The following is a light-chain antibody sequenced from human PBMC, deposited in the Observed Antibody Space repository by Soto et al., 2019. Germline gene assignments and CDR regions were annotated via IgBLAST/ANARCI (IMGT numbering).Light chain of an antibody. CDR1: QSISTW. CDR2: KAS. J-gene: IGKJ2*01. CDR3: QQYNSFPYT. V-gene: IGKV1-5*03. Sequence: DIQMTQSPSTLSASVGDRVTITCRASQSISTWLAWYQQKPGKAPKLLIFKASSLQSGVPSRFSGSGSGTEFTLTISSLQPDDFATYYCQQYNSFPYTFGQGTKLEIK.